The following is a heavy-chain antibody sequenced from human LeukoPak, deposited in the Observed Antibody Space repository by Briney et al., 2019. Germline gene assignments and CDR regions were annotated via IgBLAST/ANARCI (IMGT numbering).Heavy chain of an antibody. D-gene: IGHD6-19*01. V-gene: IGHV4-34*01. CDR3: AGGNQWPYYYYGMDV. CDR2: INHSGST. J-gene: IGHJ6*02. CDR1: GGSFSGYY. Sequence: SETLSLTCAVYGGSFSGYYWSWIRQPPGKGLEWIGEINHSGSTNYNPSLKSRVTISVDTSKNQFSLKLSSVTAADTAVYYCAGGNQWPYYYYGMDVWGQGTTVTVSS.